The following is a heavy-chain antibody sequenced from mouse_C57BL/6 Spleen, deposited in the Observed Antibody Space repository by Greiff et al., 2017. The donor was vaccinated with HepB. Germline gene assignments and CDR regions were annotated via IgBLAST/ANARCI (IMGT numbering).Heavy chain of an antibody. CDR1: GYTFTSYT. V-gene: IGHV1-4*01. J-gene: IGHJ3*01. CDR2: INPSSGYT. D-gene: IGHD2-4*01. Sequence: VQLVESGAELARPGASVKMSCKASGYTFTSYTMHWVKQRPGQGLEWIGYINPSSGYTKYNQKFKDKATLTADKSSSTAYMQLSSLTSEDSAVYYCARRGDYDAWFAYWGQGTLVTVSA. CDR3: ARRGDYDAWFAY.